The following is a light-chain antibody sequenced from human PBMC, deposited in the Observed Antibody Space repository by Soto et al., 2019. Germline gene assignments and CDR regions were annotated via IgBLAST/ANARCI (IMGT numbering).Light chain of an antibody. CDR1: QSVNSGY. Sequence: EIVLTQSPGTLSLSPGERATLSCRASQSVNSGYLVWYQQKPVQAPRLLIYGASTRATGIPARFSGSGSRTEFTLTISSLQSEDFAVYYCQQYNNWPFFGGGTKVDI. V-gene: IGKV3-15*01. J-gene: IGKJ4*01. CDR2: GAS. CDR3: QQYNNWPF.